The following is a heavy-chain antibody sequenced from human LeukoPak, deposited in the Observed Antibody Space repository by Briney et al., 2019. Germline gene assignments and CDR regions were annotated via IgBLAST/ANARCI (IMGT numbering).Heavy chain of an antibody. Sequence: SETLCLTCTASGGSITSDYWSWIRQPPGKGLEWIAYTHYTGTTYYNPSLKSRVTKSVDRSRNQFSLRLRSVNAADTAVYYCARPQWLVTMGPWFDPWGQGTLVTVSS. V-gene: IGHV4-59*01. CDR1: GGSITSDY. D-gene: IGHD6-19*01. J-gene: IGHJ5*02. CDR2: THYTGTT. CDR3: ARPQWLVTMGPWFDP.